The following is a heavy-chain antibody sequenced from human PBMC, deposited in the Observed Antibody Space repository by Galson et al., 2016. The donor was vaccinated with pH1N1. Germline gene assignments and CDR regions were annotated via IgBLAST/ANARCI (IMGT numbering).Heavy chain of an antibody. J-gene: IGHJ2*01. CDR2: IIPIFNTA. CDR1: GGTFGSYG. V-gene: IGHV1-69*13. CDR3: AREDYYDTDLSDWYFDL. Sequence: SVKVSCKASGGTFGSYGINWVRQAPGQGLEWMGGIIPIFNTAKYVQNFQGRVTITADESTTPAYMELSSLRSEDTAVYFCAREDYYDTDLSDWYFDLWGRGTLLTVSS. D-gene: IGHD3-22*01.